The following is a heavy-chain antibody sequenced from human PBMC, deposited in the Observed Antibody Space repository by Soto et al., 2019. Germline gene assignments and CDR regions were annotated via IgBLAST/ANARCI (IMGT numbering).Heavy chain of an antibody. CDR3: ARDLGVGAASDY. CDR2: INAGNGNT. CDR1: GYTFTNYD. J-gene: IGHJ4*02. D-gene: IGHD1-26*01. Sequence: ASVKVSCKASGYTFTNYDINWVRQATGQRLEWMGWINAGNGNTKYSQKFQGRVTITRDTSASTAYMELSSLRSEDTAVYYCARDLGVGAASDYWGQGTLVTVSS. V-gene: IGHV1-3*01.